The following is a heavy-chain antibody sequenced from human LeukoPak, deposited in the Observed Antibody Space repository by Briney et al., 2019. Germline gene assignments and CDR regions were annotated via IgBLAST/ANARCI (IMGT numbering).Heavy chain of an antibody. J-gene: IGHJ5*02. V-gene: IGHV1-18*01. CDR2: ISAYNGNT. Sequence: ASVKVSCKASGYTFTSYGISWVRQAPGQGLEWMGWISAYNGNTNYAQKLQGRVTMTRDTSTSTVYMELSSLRSEDTAVYYCAGTTSYGDQRLGWFDPWGQGTLVTVSS. D-gene: IGHD4-17*01. CDR1: GYTFTSYG. CDR3: AGTTSYGDQRLGWFDP.